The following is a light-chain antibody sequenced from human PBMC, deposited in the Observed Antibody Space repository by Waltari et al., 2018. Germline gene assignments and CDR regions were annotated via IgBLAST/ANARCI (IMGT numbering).Light chain of an antibody. J-gene: IGKJ4*01. CDR2: DAS. CDR3: QQRSKWPLT. Sequence: DIVLTQSPATLSLSPGERATLSCRASQSVTNYLAWYQLKPGQAPRLPIYDASNRATGIPARFSGSGSGTDFTLTISNLEPEDSAVYYCQQRSKWPLTFGRGTKVEIK. CDR1: QSVTNY. V-gene: IGKV3-11*01.